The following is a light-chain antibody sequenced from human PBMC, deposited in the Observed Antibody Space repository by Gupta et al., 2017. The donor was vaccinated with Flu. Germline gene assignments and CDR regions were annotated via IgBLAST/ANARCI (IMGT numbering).Light chain of an antibody. CDR1: LSVSSN. V-gene: IGKV3-15*01. J-gene: IGKJ1*01. Sequence: VVMTQSPATLSVSPGERATLSCRASLSVSSNLAWYQQKPGQAPRPPIYGASARANRLPVRFSGCGTGLELTLSVLRLQSEAFAVYYCRHENTWPQTFGQWTKLELK. CDR3: RHENTWPQT. CDR2: GAS.